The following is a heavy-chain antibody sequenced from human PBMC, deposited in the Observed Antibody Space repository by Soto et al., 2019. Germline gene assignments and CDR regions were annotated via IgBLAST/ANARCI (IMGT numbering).Heavy chain of an antibody. J-gene: IGHJ6*02. D-gene: IGHD3-10*01. CDR2: ISGIGGST. CDR3: AKDPPITMVRGVMGYYGMDV. V-gene: IGHV3-23*01. CDR1: RFTFSSYA. Sequence: PWGSLRLSCAACRFTFSSYAMSWVHQAPGKGLKWVSAISGIGGSTYFAYSVKGRFDISRDNSKNTLYLQMNSLRAEDTAVYYCAKDPPITMVRGVMGYYGMDVWGQGTTVTVSS.